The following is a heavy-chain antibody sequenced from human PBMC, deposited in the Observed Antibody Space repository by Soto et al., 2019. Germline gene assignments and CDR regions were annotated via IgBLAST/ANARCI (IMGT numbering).Heavy chain of an antibody. CDR3: ARGGTLIDY. Sequence: ASVKVSCKASGYTFTSYAMHWVRQAPGQRLEWMGWINAGNGNTKYSQKFQGRVTMTTDTSTSTAYMELRSLRSDDTAVYYCARGGTLIDYWGQGTLVTVSS. D-gene: IGHD3-16*01. J-gene: IGHJ4*02. CDR1: GYTFTSYA. CDR2: INAGNGNT. V-gene: IGHV1-3*01.